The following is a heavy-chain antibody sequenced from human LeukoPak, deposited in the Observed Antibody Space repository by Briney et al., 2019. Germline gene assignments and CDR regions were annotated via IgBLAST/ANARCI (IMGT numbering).Heavy chain of an antibody. Sequence: GGSLRLSCAASGFTFSSSCMTWVRQAPGKGLEWVANIKPDGNAKNYVDYVKGRFTISRDNAKNSLYLQLNSLRADDTAVYYCARDRAYNTYDYWGQGTLVAVSS. V-gene: IGHV3-7*01. CDR3: ARDRAYNTYDY. CDR1: GFTFSSSC. CDR2: IKPDGNAK. J-gene: IGHJ4*02. D-gene: IGHD1-14*01.